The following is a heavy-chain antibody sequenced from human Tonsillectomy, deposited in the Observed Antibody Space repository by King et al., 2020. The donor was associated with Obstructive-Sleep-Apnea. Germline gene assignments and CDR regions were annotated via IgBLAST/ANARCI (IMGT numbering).Heavy chain of an antibody. V-gene: IGHV4-39*07. Sequence: QLQESGPGLVKPSETLSLTCTVSGGSIGSNSYYWGWIRQPPGKGLEWIGNTYYTGTTYYNPSLKGRVTISVDTSKNQFSLILTSVTAADTAVDYFASESLYYYDSSGYYYRTPDYWGQGTLVTVSS. J-gene: IGHJ4*02. CDR1: GGSIGSNSYY. CDR3: ASESLYYYDSSGYYYRTPDY. CDR2: TYYTGTT. D-gene: IGHD3-22*01.